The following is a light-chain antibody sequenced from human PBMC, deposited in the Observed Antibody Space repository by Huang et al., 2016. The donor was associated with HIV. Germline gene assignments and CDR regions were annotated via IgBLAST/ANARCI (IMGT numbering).Light chain of an antibody. CDR2: AAS. V-gene: IGKV1-39*01. Sequence: DIQMTQSTSSLSASVGDRVTITCRASQRITNYLNWYQQRPGKAPKLLIYAASSLTSGVPSRFSGSGSGTDFTLTIRSLQPEDFAIYYCQQSYSTPTFGRGTKVEIK. J-gene: IGKJ1*01. CDR3: QQSYSTPT. CDR1: QRITNY.